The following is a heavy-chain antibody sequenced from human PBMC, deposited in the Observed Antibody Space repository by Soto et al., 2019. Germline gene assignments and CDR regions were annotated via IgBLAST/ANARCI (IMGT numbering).Heavy chain of an antibody. V-gene: IGHV3-30*03. Sequence: GGSLRLSCAASGFTFSSYGMHWIRQAPSKWLERVAVISYDGSNKYYADAMKGRFTICRDNSKNALYRQMNSLRAEDTAVYYCAIPVYDSSGYTPFDYWGQGTLVTVSS. CDR3: AIPVYDSSGYTPFDY. J-gene: IGHJ4*02. CDR2: ISYDGSNK. CDR1: GFTFSSYG. D-gene: IGHD3-22*01.